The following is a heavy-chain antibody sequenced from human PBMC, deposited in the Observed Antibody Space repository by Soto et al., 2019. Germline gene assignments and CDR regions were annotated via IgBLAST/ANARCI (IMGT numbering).Heavy chain of an antibody. Sequence: PGESLKISCKGSEYSFSTYWIAWVRQMPGKGLEWMGIIYPGDSDTRYSPSFQGQVTISADKSSSTAHLQWSSLKASDTAMYYCARLSRYDFWSGYYGGDYYGMDVWGQGTTVTVSS. J-gene: IGHJ6*02. CDR1: EYSFSTYW. CDR3: ARLSRYDFWSGYYGGDYYGMDV. V-gene: IGHV5-51*01. D-gene: IGHD3-3*01. CDR2: IYPGDSDT.